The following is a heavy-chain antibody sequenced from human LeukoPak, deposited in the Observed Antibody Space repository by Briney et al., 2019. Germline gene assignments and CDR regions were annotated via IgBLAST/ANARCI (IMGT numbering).Heavy chain of an antibody. Sequence: SVNVSCKASGGTFSSYSISWVRQAPGQGLEWMGRIIPILGIANYAQKFQGRVTITADKSASTAYMELSSLRSEDTAVYYCARSEMATVYFGYWGQGTLVTVSS. CDR1: GGTFSSYS. J-gene: IGHJ4*02. V-gene: IGHV1-69*02. CDR3: ARSEMATVYFGY. CDR2: IIPILGIA. D-gene: IGHD5-24*01.